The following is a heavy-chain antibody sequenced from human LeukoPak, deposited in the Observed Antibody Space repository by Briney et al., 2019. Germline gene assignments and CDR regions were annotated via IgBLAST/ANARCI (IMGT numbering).Heavy chain of an antibody. D-gene: IGHD1-26*01. CDR3: ARGESYSPLDY. Sequence: GRSLRLSCAASGFTFSSYGMHWVRQAPGKGLEWVAVISYDGSNKYYADSVKGRFTISRDNSKNTLYLQMNSLRAEDTAVYYCARGESYSPLDYWGQGTLVTVSS. V-gene: IGHV3-30*03. CDR2: ISYDGSNK. CDR1: GFTFSSYG. J-gene: IGHJ4*02.